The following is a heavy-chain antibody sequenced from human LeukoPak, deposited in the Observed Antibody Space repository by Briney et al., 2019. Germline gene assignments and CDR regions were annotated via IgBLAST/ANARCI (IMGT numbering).Heavy chain of an antibody. Sequence: GGSLRPSCSASGLIFSTYAMQWVRQAPGKGLEYVSGIGANGGSTYYADSVKGRFIISRDNSKNTLYLQMSSLRTDDTALYYCVSLTPHNDYWGQGTLVTVSS. CDR3: VSLTPHNDY. V-gene: IGHV3-64D*09. CDR2: IGANGGST. CDR1: GLIFSTYA. J-gene: IGHJ4*02. D-gene: IGHD3-9*01.